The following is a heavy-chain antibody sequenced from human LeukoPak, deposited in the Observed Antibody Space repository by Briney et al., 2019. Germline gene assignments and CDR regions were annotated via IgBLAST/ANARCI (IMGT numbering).Heavy chain of an antibody. CDR1: GYTLTELS. CDR2: FDPEDGET. Sequence: ASVKVSSKIFGYTLTELSMHWVRQAPGIGLEWMGGFDPEDGETIYAQKFQGRVTMTEDTSTDTAYMELSSLRSEDTAVYYCATDSANSNGGFDYWGQGTLVTVSS. V-gene: IGHV1-24*01. D-gene: IGHD3-22*01. J-gene: IGHJ4*02. CDR3: ATDSANSNGGFDY.